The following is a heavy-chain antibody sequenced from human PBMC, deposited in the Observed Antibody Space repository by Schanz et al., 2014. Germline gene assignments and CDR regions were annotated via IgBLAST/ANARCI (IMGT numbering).Heavy chain of an antibody. CDR2: IIWNSGNI. J-gene: IGHJ1*01. CDR1: GFTFDDYA. CDR3: AQDTGDRGVDAHRSVRRRFKIYF. V-gene: IGHV3-9*01. D-gene: IGHD3-3*01. Sequence: AASGFTFDDYAMHWVRQAPWKGLEWVSGIIWNSGNIGYADSVRGRFTISRDNARKSMYLHMDSLRPEATAFSYCAQDTGDRGVDAHRSVRRRFKIYF.